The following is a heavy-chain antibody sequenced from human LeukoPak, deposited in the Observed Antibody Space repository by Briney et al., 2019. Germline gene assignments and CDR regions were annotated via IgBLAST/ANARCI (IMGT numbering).Heavy chain of an antibody. CDR2: INANGNP. CDR1: GYTFTQYA. D-gene: IGHD3-3*01. Sequence: ASVKVSCKASGYTFTQYAINWVRQAPGQGLEWMRWINANGNPTYAQGFTGRFVFSLDTSVSTAYLQISSLKAEDTAVYYCARDTPDGGVSKFDYWGQGTPVTVSS. V-gene: IGHV7-4-1*02. CDR3: ARDTPDGGVSKFDY. J-gene: IGHJ4*02.